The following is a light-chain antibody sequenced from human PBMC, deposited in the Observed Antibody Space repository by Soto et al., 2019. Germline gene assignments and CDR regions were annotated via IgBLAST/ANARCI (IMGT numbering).Light chain of an antibody. J-gene: IGLJ3*02. Sequence: QLVLTQPASVSGSPGQSITISCTGTSSDVGGYTYVSWYQQHPGKAPKLMIYEVSNRPSGVSNRFSGSKSGNTASLTISGLQAEDEADYYCSSYTSSSTTRVFGGGTKLTVL. CDR2: EVS. V-gene: IGLV2-14*01. CDR3: SSYTSSSTTRV. CDR1: SSDVGGYTY.